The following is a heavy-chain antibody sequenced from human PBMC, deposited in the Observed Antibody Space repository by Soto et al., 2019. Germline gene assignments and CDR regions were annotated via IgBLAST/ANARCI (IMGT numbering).Heavy chain of an antibody. CDR1: GGSISTSNW. CDR3: ARTSTSGTSFDY. CDR2: VYHSGST. V-gene: IGHV4-4*02. J-gene: IGHJ4*02. Sequence: SETLSLTCAVSGGSISTSNWWSWVRQPPGKGLEWIGEVYHSGSTNYNPSFKSRVAMSVDKSKNQFSLKLNSVTAADTALYYCARTSTSGTSFDYWGKGSLVTVSS. D-gene: IGHD1-1*01.